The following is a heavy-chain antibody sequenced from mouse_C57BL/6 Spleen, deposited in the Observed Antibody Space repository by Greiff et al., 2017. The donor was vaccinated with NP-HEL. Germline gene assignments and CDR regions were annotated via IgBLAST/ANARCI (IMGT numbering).Heavy chain of an antibody. J-gene: IGHJ3*01. CDR2: IHPSDSDT. CDR1: GYTFTSYW. D-gene: IGHD2-5*01. Sequence: VQLQQPGAELVKPGASVKVSCKASGYTFTSYWMHWVKQRPGQGLEWIGRIHPSDSDTNYNQKFKGKATLTVDKSSSTAYMQRSSLTSEDSAVYYCAMGAKGVTTKFAYWGKATQVTVSA. V-gene: IGHV1-74*01. CDR3: AMGAKGVTTKFAY.